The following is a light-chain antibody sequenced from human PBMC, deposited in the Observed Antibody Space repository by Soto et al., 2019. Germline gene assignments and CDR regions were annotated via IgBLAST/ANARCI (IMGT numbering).Light chain of an antibody. CDR3: QQSYSTPRT. J-gene: IGKJ5*01. V-gene: IGKV4-1*01. CDR2: WAS. Sequence: DMVMTQSPDALAVSLGERATMTCKSSQSVLYSSNNKNYLAWYQQKPGQPPKLLIYWASTRESGVPDRFSGSGSGTDFTLTISSLQPEDFATYYCQQSYSTPRTFGEGTRLEIK. CDR1: QSVLYSSNNKNY.